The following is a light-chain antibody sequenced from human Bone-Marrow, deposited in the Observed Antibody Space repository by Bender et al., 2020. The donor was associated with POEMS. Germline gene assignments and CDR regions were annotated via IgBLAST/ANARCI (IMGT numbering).Light chain of an antibody. V-gene: IGLV2-23*02. J-gene: IGLJ3*02. CDR3: CSYTGSSSPWV. CDR2: EVN. CDR1: SSDVGSYNL. Sequence: QSALTQPASVSGSPGQSITISCSGTSSDVGSYNLVSWYQHHPGKAPKVVIYEVNKWPSGVSNRFSGSKSGNTASLTISGLQAEDEADYFCCSYTGSSSPWVFGGGTKLTVL.